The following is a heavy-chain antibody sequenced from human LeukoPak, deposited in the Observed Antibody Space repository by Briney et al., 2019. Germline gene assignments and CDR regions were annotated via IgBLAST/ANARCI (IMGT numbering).Heavy chain of an antibody. CDR3: ARDSKTRSSSWPDDAFDI. CDR1: GGTFSSYA. D-gene: IGHD6-13*01. Sequence: SVKVSCKASGGTFSSYAISWVRQAPGQGLEWVGRIIPIFGTANYAQKFQGRVTITTDESTSTAYMELSSLRSEDTAVYYCARDSKTRSSSWPDDAFDIWGQGTMVTVSS. CDR2: IIPIFGTA. V-gene: IGHV1-69*05. J-gene: IGHJ3*02.